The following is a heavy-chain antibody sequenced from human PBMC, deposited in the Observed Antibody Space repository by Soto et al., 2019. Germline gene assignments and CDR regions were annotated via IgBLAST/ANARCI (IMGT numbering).Heavy chain of an antibody. J-gene: IGHJ6*02. CDR2: IYPGDSDT. V-gene: IGHV5-51*01. CDR1: GYSFTSYC. D-gene: IGHD6-13*01. CDR3: ARSLSSSWYYYYGMDV. Sequence: GESLKISCKGSGYSFTSYCICWVRQMPGKGLEWMGIIYPGDSDTRYSPSFQGQVTISADKSISTAYLQWSSLKASDTAMYYCARSLSSSWYYYYGMDVWGQGTTVTVSS.